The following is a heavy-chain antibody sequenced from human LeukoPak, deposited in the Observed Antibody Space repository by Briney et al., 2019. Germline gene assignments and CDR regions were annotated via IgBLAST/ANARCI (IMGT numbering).Heavy chain of an antibody. CDR3: ARDLPANADY. Sequence: GGSLRLSCAASGFTFSSYAMHWVRQAPGKGLEWVAVISYDGSNKYYADSVKGRFTISRDNSKNTLYLQMNSLRAEDTAVYYCARDLPANADYWGQGTLVTVSS. D-gene: IGHD2-8*01. CDR1: GFTFSSYA. CDR2: ISYDGSNK. V-gene: IGHV3-30-3*01. J-gene: IGHJ4*02.